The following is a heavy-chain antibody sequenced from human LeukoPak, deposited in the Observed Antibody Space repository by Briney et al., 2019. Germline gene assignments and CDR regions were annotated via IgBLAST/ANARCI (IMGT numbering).Heavy chain of an antibody. J-gene: IGHJ4*02. D-gene: IGHD3-22*01. Sequence: GGSLRLSCAASGFTFSNYWMHWVRQAPGKGLVWVSRINSDESSTNYADSVKGRFTISRDSAKNTLFLQMNSLSAEDTAVYYCARDHRDSSAYTFDYWGQGTLVTVSS. CDR2: INSDESST. CDR1: GFTFSNYW. V-gene: IGHV3-74*01. CDR3: ARDHRDSSAYTFDY.